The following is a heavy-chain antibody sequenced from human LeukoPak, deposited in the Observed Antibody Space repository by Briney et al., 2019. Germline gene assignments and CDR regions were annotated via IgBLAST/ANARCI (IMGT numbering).Heavy chain of an antibody. V-gene: IGHV3-23*01. CDR3: ARAEVGTAYFDS. Sequence: PGGSLRHSCVASGFTFSTYAMSWVRQAPGKGLEWVSVISGGGYTTYYADSTKGRFSISRDISKSTLNLRMDSLRAEDTAVYYCARAEVGTAYFDSWGQGILVTVSS. CDR2: ISGGGYTT. D-gene: IGHD1-7*01. J-gene: IGHJ4*02. CDR1: GFTFSTYA.